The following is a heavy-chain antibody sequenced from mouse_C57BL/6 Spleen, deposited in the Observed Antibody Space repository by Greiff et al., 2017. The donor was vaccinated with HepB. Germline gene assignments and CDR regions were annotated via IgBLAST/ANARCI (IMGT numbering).Heavy chain of an antibody. D-gene: IGHD4-1*01. CDR3: ASLTGDWYFDV. CDR1: GYAFSSYW. J-gene: IGHJ1*03. Sequence: QVHVKQSGAELVKPGASVKISCKASGYAFSSYWMNWVKQRPGKGLEWIGQIYPGDGDTNYNGKFKGKATLTADKSSSTAYMQLSSLTSEDSAVYFCASLTGDWYFDVWGTGTTVTVSS. V-gene: IGHV1-80*01. CDR2: IYPGDGDT.